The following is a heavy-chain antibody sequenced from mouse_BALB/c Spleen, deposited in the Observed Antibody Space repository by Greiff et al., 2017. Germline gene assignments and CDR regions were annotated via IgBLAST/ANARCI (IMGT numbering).Heavy chain of an antibody. V-gene: IGHV1S56*01. Sequence: VKLMESGPELVKPGASVRISCKASGYTFTSYYIHWVKQRPGQGLEWIGWIYPGNVNTKYNEKFKGKATLTADKSSSTAYMQLSSLTSEDSAVYFCAREGYYYDYDDAMDYWGQGTSVTVSS. CDR3: AREGYYYDYDDAMDY. J-gene: IGHJ4*01. CDR2: IYPGNVNT. D-gene: IGHD2-4*01. CDR1: GYTFTSYY.